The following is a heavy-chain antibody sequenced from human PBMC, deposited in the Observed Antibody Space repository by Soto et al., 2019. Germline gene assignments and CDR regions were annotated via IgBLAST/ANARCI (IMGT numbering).Heavy chain of an antibody. J-gene: IGHJ4*02. CDR3: ARAPEVGCSNYGGDY. CDR1: GFTFSSYW. D-gene: IGHD4-4*01. CDR2: IKQDGSEK. Sequence: GGSLRLSCAASGFTFSSYWMSWVRQAPGKGLEWVANIKQDGSEKYYVDSVKGRFTISRDNAKNSLYLQMNSLRAEDTAVYYCARAPEVGCSNYGGDYWGQGTLVTVSS. V-gene: IGHV3-7*04.